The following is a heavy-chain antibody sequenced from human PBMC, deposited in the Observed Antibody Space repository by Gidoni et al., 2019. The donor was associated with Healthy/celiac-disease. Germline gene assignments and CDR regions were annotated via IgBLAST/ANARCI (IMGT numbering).Heavy chain of an antibody. V-gene: IGHV4-34*01. CDR2: INHSGST. Sequence: QVQLQQWGAGRLKPSETLSLTCAGYGGSFSGYYWSWIRQPPGKGLEWIGEINHSGSTNYNPSLKSRVTISVDTSKNQFSLKLSSVTAADTAVYYCATSYDSSGYIDYWGQGTLVTVSS. D-gene: IGHD3-22*01. CDR1: GGSFSGYY. CDR3: ATSYDSSGYIDY. J-gene: IGHJ4*02.